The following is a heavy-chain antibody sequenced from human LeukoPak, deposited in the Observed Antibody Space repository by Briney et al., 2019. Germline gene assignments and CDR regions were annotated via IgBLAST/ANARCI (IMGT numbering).Heavy chain of an antibody. D-gene: IGHD3-3*01. V-gene: IGHV1-69*01. CDR1: GGTFSSYA. J-gene: IGHJ4*02. CDR3: ASLGSGYYPFSVDY. Sequence: SVKVPCKASGGTFSSYAISWVRQAPGQGLEWMGGIIPIFGTANYAQKFQGRVTITADESTSTAYMELSSLRSEDTAVYYCASLGSGYYPFSVDYWGQGTLVTVSS. CDR2: IIPIFGTA.